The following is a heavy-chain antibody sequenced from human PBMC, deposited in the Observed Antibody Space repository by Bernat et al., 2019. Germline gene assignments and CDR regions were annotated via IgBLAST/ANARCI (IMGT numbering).Heavy chain of an antibody. J-gene: IGHJ5*02. V-gene: IGHV1-2*04. CDR3: ARGDRNGQQLVSFDP. CDR2: INPNSGGT. D-gene: IGHD6-6*01. CDR1: GYTFTGYY. Sequence: QVQLVQSGAEVKKPGASVKVSCKASGYTFTGYYMHWVRQAPGQGLEWMGWINPNSGGTNYAQKFQGWVTMTRDTSISTAYMELSRLSSDDTAVYYCARGDRNGQQLVSFDPWGQGTLVTVSS.